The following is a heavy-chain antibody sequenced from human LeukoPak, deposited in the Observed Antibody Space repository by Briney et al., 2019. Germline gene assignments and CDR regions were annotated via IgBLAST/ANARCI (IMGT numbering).Heavy chain of an antibody. V-gene: IGHV3-21*01. CDR3: ARATVSRIAEDDY. CDR2: ISSSSSYI. D-gene: IGHD4-11*01. Sequence: GGSLRLSCAASGFTFSSYSKNWVRQAPGKGLEWVSSISSSSSYIYYADSVKGRFTISRDNAKNSLYLQMNSLRAEDTAVYYCARATVSRIAEDDYWGQGTLVTVSS. CDR1: GFTFSSYS. J-gene: IGHJ4*02.